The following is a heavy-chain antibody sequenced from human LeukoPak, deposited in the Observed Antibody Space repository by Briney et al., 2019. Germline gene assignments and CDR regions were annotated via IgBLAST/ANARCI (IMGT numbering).Heavy chain of an antibody. V-gene: IGHV3-15*01. CDR1: GLTFSACE. CDR2: IKSKADGETA. CDR3: VPTYCSGDCYSAFDY. Sequence: PGGSLRLSCAISGLTFSACELTWVRQAPGKGLEWVGRIKSKADGETADYAAPVEGRFTMSRDDSKSTLYLQMNSLRTEDTAVYYCVPTYCSGDCYSAFDYWGQGTLVTVSS. J-gene: IGHJ4*02. D-gene: IGHD2-21*02.